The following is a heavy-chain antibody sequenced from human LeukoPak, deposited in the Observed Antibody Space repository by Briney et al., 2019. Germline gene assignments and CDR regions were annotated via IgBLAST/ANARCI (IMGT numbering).Heavy chain of an antibody. V-gene: IGHV1-69*13. CDR3: ARTGIGYDILTGYYNLHADY. Sequence: GASVKVSCKASGGTFSSYAIGWVRQAPGQGLEWMGGIIPIFGTANYAQKFQGRVTITADESTSTAYMELSSLRSEDTAVYYCARTGIGYDILTGYYNLHADYWGQGTLVTVSS. CDR2: IIPIFGTA. J-gene: IGHJ4*02. D-gene: IGHD3-9*01. CDR1: GGTFSSYA.